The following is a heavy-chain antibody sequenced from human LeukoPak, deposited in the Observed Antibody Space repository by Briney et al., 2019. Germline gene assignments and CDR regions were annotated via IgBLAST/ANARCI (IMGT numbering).Heavy chain of an antibody. D-gene: IGHD2-15*01. Sequence: GESLKISCKASGYSFTSSYWIGWVRQTPGKGLEWMGVIYPADFNTIYSPSFQGQVTISADKSTSTAYLQWTSLKASDTGMYYCVRRLAGPRTFDYWGQGTLVTVSS. CDR2: IYPADFNT. CDR1: GYSFTSSYW. J-gene: IGHJ4*02. V-gene: IGHV5-51*01. CDR3: VRRLAGPRTFDY.